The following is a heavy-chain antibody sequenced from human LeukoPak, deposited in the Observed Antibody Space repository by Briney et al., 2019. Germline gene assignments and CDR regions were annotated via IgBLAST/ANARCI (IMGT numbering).Heavy chain of an antibody. D-gene: IGHD1-7*01. V-gene: IGHV4-34*01. Sequence: SETLSLTCAVYGGSFSGYYWSWIRQPPGKGLEWIGEINHSGSTNYNPSLRSRVTISVDTSKNQFSLKLSSVTAADTAVYYCARGSSPGTTSYFDYWSQGTLVTVSS. CDR2: INHSGST. J-gene: IGHJ4*02. CDR1: GGSFSGYY. CDR3: ARGSSPGTTSYFDY.